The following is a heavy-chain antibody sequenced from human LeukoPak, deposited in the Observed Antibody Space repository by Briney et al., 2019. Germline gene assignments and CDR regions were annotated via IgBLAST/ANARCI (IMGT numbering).Heavy chain of an antibody. V-gene: IGHV3-30-3*01. Sequence: GGSLRLSCAASGFTFSSYAMHWVRQAPGKGLEWVAVISYDGSNKYYADSVKGRFTISRDNAKNSLYLQMNSLRAEDTAVYYCASGMRVGPNIWGQGTLVTVSS. CDR3: ASGMRVGPNI. J-gene: IGHJ4*02. CDR2: ISYDGSNK. CDR1: GFTFSSYA. D-gene: IGHD1-26*01.